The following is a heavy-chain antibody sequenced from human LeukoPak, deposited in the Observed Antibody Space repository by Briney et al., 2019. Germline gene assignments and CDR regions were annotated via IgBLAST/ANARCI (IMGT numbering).Heavy chain of an antibody. CDR2: IYYTGST. J-gene: IGHJ5*02. Sequence: SETLSLTCTVSGGSISSFYWSWIRQPPGKGLEWIGYIYYTGSTNYNSSLKSRVTISVDTSKNQFSLNLSSVTAADTAVYYCARAIPLYYGSGKRWFDPWGQGTLVTVSS. CDR3: ARAIPLYYGSGKRWFDP. CDR1: GGSISSFY. V-gene: IGHV4-59*01. D-gene: IGHD3-10*01.